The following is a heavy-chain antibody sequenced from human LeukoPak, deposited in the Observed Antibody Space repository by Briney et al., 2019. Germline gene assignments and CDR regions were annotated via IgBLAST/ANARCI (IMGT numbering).Heavy chain of an antibody. J-gene: IGHJ3*02. V-gene: IGHV4-34*01. CDR3: ASLELIGEKRGAFHT. Sequence: PSETLSLTCAVYGGSFSGYYWSWIRQPPGKGLEWIGEINHSGSTNYNPSLESRVTISVDTSKNQFSLKLSSVTAADTAVYYCASLELIGEKRGAFHTWGRGTMVTVSS. CDR1: GGSFSGYY. D-gene: IGHD1-26*01. CDR2: INHSGST.